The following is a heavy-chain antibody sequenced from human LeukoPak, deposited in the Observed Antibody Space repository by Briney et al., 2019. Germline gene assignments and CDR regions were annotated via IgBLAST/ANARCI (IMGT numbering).Heavy chain of an antibody. CDR1: GFTVSSNY. D-gene: IGHD3-22*01. Sequence: PGGSLRLSCAASGFTVSSNYMSWVRQAPGKGLEWVSVIYSGGSTYYADSVKGRFTISRDNSKNTLYLQMNSLRAEDTAVYYCAGGISGYYYGTDYWGQGTLVTVSS. CDR3: AGGISGYYYGTDY. J-gene: IGHJ4*02. CDR2: IYSGGST. V-gene: IGHV3-66*02.